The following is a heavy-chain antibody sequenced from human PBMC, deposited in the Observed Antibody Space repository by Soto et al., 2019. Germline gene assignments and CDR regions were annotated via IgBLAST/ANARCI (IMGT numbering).Heavy chain of an antibody. CDR3: ASRNYYASGYYCWYYFDY. D-gene: IGHD3-10*01. CDR2: ISGSGGGDST. J-gene: IGHJ4*02. V-gene: IGHV3-23*01. Sequence: GGSLRLSCAASGFTFSSHAMSWVRQAPGRGLEWVSGISGSGGGDSTYYADSVKGRFTISRDNSKNTLYLQMNRLRAEDTAVYYCASRNYYASGYYCWYYFDYWSQGTLVTVSS. CDR1: GFTFSSHA.